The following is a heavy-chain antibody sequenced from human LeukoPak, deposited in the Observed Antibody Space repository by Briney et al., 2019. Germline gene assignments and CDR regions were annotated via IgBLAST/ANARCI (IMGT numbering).Heavy chain of an antibody. CDR1: GYTFTSYY. Sequence: GASVKVSCKASGYTFTSYYMHWVRQAPGQGLEWMGIINPSGGSTSYAQKFQGRVTMTRNTSISTAYMELSSLRSEDTAVYYCARAQRTVLRFLEWLSKGPMDVWGKGTTVTVSS. D-gene: IGHD3-3*01. CDR3: ARAQRTVLRFLEWLSKGPMDV. V-gene: IGHV1-46*01. CDR2: INPSGGST. J-gene: IGHJ6*03.